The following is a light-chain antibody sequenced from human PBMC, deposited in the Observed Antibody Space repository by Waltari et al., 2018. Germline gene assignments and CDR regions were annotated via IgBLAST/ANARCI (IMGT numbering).Light chain of an antibody. V-gene: IGKV3-15*01. CDR3: QQYKSWAT. CDR1: QSVSIS. CDR2: DTS. J-gene: IGKJ2*01. Sequence: EIVMTQSPATLSVSPGERATLSCRASQSVSISLVWYQQKSGQAPRLLIYDTSTRATGVPARFSGSGSGTEFTLTISSLQSEDFAIYYCQQYKSWATFGQGTKLEIK.